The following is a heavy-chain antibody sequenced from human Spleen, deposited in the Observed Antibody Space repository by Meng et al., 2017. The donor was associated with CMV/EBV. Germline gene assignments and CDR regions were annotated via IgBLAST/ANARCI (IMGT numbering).Heavy chain of an antibody. J-gene: IGHJ3*01. CDR1: GFTFSNYW. CDR3: AKLRGPTPSGNAFDL. V-gene: IGHV3-7*01. Sequence: GESLKISCAASGFTFSNYWMRVANIKQDGSEKYYVDSVKGRFTISRDNAKNSLYLQMNSLRAEDTAVYYCAKLRGPTPSGNAFDLWGQGTMVTVSS. CDR2: IKQDGSEK. D-gene: IGHD1-26*01.